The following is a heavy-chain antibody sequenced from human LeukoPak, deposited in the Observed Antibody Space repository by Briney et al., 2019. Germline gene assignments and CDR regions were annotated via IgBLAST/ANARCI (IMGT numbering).Heavy chain of an antibody. CDR3: ARHGIWFGELSQKGDYYYGMDV. CDR1: GGSIYNYY. D-gene: IGHD3-10*01. Sequence: PSETLSLTCTVAGGSIYNYYWSWLRQPPGKGLEWSGYIFYSGNTNYDPSLKSRVTISLDTSKNQFSLKVSSVTAADTAVYYCARHGIWFGELSQKGDYYYGMDVWGQGTTVTVSS. V-gene: IGHV4-59*01. CDR2: IFYSGNT. J-gene: IGHJ6*02.